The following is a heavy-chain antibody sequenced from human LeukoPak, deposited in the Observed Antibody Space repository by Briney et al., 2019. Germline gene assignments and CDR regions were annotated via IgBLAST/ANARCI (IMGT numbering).Heavy chain of an antibody. CDR3: ARTSNNWNPYYYYYGMDV. CDR1: GYTLTSYD. Sequence: ASVKVSCKASGYTLTSYDINWVRQATGQGLEWMGWMNPNSGNTGYAQKFQGRVTMTRNTSISTAYMELSSLRSEDTAVYYCARTSNNWNPYYYYYGMDVWGQGTTVTVSS. J-gene: IGHJ6*02. D-gene: IGHD1-20*01. V-gene: IGHV1-8*01. CDR2: MNPNSGNT.